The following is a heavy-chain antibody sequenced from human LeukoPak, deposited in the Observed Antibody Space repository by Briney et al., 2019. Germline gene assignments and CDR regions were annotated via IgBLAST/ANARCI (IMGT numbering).Heavy chain of an antibody. CDR3: AGGYCSGGSCYFYDY. CDR1: GGSISIYY. J-gene: IGHJ4*02. D-gene: IGHD2-15*01. CDR2: IYYSGST. Sequence: SETLSLTCTVSGGSISIYYWSWIRQPPGKGLEWIGYIYYSGSTNYNPSLKGRVTISVDTSKNQFSLKLSSVTAADTAVYYCAGGYCSGGSCYFYDYWGQGTLVTVSS. V-gene: IGHV4-59*01.